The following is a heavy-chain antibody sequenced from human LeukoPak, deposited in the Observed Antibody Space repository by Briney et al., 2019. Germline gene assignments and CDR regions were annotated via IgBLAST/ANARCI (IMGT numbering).Heavy chain of an antibody. Sequence: SETLSLSCTVSGGSISSSSYYWGRIRQPPWQGLEWFVSSYYSGSTYYNPSINSRVTISVDTSKNQFSLKLSSVTAADTAVYYCARLSRLLARQNYFDYWGQGTLVTVSS. CDR2: SYYSGST. CDR3: ARLSRLLARQNYFDY. D-gene: IGHD6-25*01. J-gene: IGHJ4*02. V-gene: IGHV4-39*01. CDR1: GGSISSSSYY.